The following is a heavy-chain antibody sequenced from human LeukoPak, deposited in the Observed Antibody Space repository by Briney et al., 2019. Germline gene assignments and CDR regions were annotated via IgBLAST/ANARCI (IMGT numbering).Heavy chain of an antibody. V-gene: IGHV3-20*04. J-gene: IGHJ4*02. Sequence: PGGSLRLSCAASGFTFDDYGMSWVRQAPGKGLEWVSGINWNGGSTGYADSVKGRFTISRDNAKNSLYLQMNSLRAEDTAVYYCASYSYGNNAFDYWGQGTLVTVSS. CDR3: ASYSYGNNAFDY. D-gene: IGHD5-18*01. CDR1: GFTFDDYG. CDR2: INWNGGST.